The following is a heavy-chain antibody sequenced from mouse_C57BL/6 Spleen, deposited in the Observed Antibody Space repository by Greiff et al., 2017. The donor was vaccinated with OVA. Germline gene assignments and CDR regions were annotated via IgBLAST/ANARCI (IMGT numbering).Heavy chain of an antibody. CDR1: GYTFTNYW. Sequence: VQLQQSGAELVRPGTSVKMSCKASGYTFTNYWIGWAKQRPGHGLEWIGDIYPGGGYTNSNEKFKGKATLTADKYSSTAYMQFSSLTSEDSAIYYCARGYYGSRYYFDYWGQGTTLTVSS. J-gene: IGHJ2*01. D-gene: IGHD1-1*01. V-gene: IGHV1-63*01. CDR3: ARGYYGSRYYFDY. CDR2: IYPGGGYT.